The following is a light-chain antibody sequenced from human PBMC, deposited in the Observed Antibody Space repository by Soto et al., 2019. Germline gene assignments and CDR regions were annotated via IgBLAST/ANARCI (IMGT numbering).Light chain of an antibody. CDR2: DAS. CDR1: QSVSSY. J-gene: IGKJ2*01. Sequence: EIVLTRSPATLSLSPGERATLSCRASQSVSSYLAWYQQKPGQAPRLLIYDASNRATGIPARFSGSGSGTDFTLTISSLEPEDFAVYYCQQRSNWSYTFGQGTKVDIK. V-gene: IGKV3-11*01. CDR3: QQRSNWSYT.